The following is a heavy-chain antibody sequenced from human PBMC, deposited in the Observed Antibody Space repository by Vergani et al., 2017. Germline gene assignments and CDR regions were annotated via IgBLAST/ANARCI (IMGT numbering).Heavy chain of an antibody. Sequence: QVQLVQSGAEVKKPGASVKVSCKASGYTFTGYYMHWVRQAPGQGLEWMGWINPNSGGTNYAQKFQGRVTMTRDTSISTAYMELSRLSSDDTALYYCARDRGGSGWFPFDYWGQGTLVTVSS. V-gene: IGHV1-2*02. CDR2: INPNSGGT. D-gene: IGHD6-19*01. CDR1: GYTFTGYY. J-gene: IGHJ4*02. CDR3: ARDRGGSGWFPFDY.